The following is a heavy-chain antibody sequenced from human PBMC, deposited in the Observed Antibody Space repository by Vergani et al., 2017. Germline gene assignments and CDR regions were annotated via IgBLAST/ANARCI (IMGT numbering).Heavy chain of an antibody. CDR2: IYNSGST. V-gene: IGHV4-61*02. CDR3: ARAERSYALLEGGIDY. J-gene: IGHJ4*02. Sequence: QVQLQESGPGLVKPSQTLSLTCTVSGGSISSGSYYWSWIRQPAGKGLEWIGRIYNSGSTNYNPSLKSRVTISVDTSKNHFSLNLSSVTAADTAVYYCARAERSYALLEGGIDYWGQGTLVTVSS. CDR1: GGSISSGSYY. D-gene: IGHD3-10*01.